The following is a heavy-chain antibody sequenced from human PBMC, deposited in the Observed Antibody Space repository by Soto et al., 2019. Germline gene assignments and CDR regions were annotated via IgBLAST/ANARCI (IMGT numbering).Heavy chain of an antibody. D-gene: IGHD4-4*01. CDR3: ARGVTVKTYYYYYMDV. CDR2: IYYSGST. J-gene: IGHJ6*03. CDR1: GGSSSSYY. Sequence: SETLSLTCTVSGGSSSSYYWSWIRQPPGKGLEWIGYIYYSGSTNYNPSLKSRVTISVDTSKNQFSLKLSSVTAADTAVYYCARGVTVKTYYYYYMDVWGKGTTVTVSS. V-gene: IGHV4-59*01.